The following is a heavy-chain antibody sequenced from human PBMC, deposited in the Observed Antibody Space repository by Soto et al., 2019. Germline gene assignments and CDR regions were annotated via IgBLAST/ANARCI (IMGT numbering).Heavy chain of an antibody. Sequence: QVQLQQWGAGLLKPSETLSLTCAVYGGSFSGYYWSWIRQPPGKGLEWIGEINHSGSTNYNPSLKSRVTLSVDTSTTQFSLKLSSVTAADTAVYYCARGAVVSLADAFDIWGQGTMVTVSS. J-gene: IGHJ3*02. CDR2: INHSGST. V-gene: IGHV4-34*01. D-gene: IGHD3-22*01. CDR1: GGSFSGYY. CDR3: ARGAVVSLADAFDI.